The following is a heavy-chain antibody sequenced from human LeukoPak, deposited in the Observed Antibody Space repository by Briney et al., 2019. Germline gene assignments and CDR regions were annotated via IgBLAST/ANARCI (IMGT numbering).Heavy chain of an antibody. D-gene: IGHD3-3*01. CDR3: ARDTRVGWSGYKLFDY. CDR1: GYTFTSYG. J-gene: IGHJ4*02. V-gene: IGHV1-18*01. CDR2: ISANNGNTKYNT. Sequence: ASVKVSCKASGYTFTSYGISWVRQAPGQGLEWMGWISANNGNTKYNTKYAQNLQGRVTMTTDISTSTAYMELRSLRSDDTAVYYCARDTRVGWSGYKLFDYWGQGTLVTVSS.